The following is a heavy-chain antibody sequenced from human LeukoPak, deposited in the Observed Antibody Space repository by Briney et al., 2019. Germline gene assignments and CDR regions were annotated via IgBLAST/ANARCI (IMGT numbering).Heavy chain of an antibody. J-gene: IGHJ4*02. V-gene: IGHV4-59*08. CDR3: ARLQYYYDSSGPEYYFDY. CDR1: GGSIISNY. CDR2: IYSSGST. Sequence: PSETLSLTCTVSGGSIISNYWSWIWQPPGKGLEWIGYIYSSGSTNYNPSLKSRVTISVDTSENQFSLKLSSVTAADTAVYYCARLQYYYDSSGPEYYFDYWGQGTLVTVSS. D-gene: IGHD3-22*01.